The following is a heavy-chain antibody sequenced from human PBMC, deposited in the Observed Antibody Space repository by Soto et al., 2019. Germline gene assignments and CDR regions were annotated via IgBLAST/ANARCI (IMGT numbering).Heavy chain of an antibody. D-gene: IGHD5-18*01. J-gene: IGHJ4*02. CDR3: ARGPSGYSYGYFDY. CDR2: IYHSGST. CDR1: GGSISSGGYS. Sequence: SETLSLTCAVSGGSISSGGYSWSWIRQPPGKGLEWIGYIYHSGSTYYNPSLKSRVTISVDRSKNQFSLKLSSVTAADTAVYYCARGPSGYSYGYFDYWGQGTLVTVSS. V-gene: IGHV4-30-2*01.